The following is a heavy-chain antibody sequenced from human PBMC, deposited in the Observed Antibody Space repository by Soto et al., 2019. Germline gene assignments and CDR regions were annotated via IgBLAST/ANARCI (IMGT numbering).Heavy chain of an antibody. CDR3: ARGPTSTPYNWFDP. CDR1: GYNCSSHR. V-gene: IGHV1-18*01. J-gene: IGHJ5*02. Sequence: PVNVYCNAVGYNCSSHRLSWVRKTTGQGLEWMGLISAYTGDTKYAQKFQGRVTITADESTSTAYMELSSLRSEDTAVYYCARGPTSTPYNWFDPWGQGTLVTVSS. D-gene: IGHD2-15*01. CDR2: ISAYTGDT.